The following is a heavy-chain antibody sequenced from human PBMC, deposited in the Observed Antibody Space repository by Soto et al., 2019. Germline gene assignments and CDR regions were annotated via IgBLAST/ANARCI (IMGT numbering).Heavy chain of an antibody. CDR3: AAVMEWLPYYFDY. D-gene: IGHD5-12*01. Sequence: ASVKVSCKASGFTFTSSAVQWVRQARGQRLEWIGWIVVGSGNTNYAQKFQERVTITRDMSTSTAYMELSSLRSEDTAVYYCAAVMEWLPYYFDYWGQGTLVTVSS. V-gene: IGHV1-58*01. J-gene: IGHJ4*02. CDR1: GFTFTSSA. CDR2: IVVGSGNT.